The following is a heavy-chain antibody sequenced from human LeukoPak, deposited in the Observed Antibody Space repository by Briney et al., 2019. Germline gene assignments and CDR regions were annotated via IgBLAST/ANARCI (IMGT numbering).Heavy chain of an antibody. CDR3: ARETIAERSSLDY. Sequence: GGSLRLSCAASGFTFSSYSMNWVRQAPGKGLEYVASITTSGSYMFYADSVKGRFTISRDNAKNSLYLQMNSLRVDDTAVYYCARETIAERSSLDYWGQGTLVTVSS. V-gene: IGHV3-21*01. J-gene: IGHJ4*02. CDR2: ITTSGSYM. CDR1: GFTFSSYS. D-gene: IGHD6-13*01.